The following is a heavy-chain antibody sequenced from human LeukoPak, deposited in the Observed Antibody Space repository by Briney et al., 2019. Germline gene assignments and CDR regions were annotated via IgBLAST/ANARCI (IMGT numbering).Heavy chain of an antibody. CDR1: GYTFTGYY. J-gene: IGHJ4*02. CDR3: ARVKVWSGYPVDY. Sequence: GASVKVSCKASGYTFTGYYMHWARQAPGQGLEWMGWINPNSGGTNYAQKFQGRVTMTRDTSISTAYTELSRLRSDDTAVYYCARVKVWSGYPVDYWGQGTLVTVSS. CDR2: INPNSGGT. D-gene: IGHD3-3*01. V-gene: IGHV1-2*02.